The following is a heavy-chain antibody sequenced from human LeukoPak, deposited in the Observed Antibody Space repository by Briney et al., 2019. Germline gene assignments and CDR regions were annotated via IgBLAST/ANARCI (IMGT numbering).Heavy chain of an antibody. J-gene: IGHJ4*02. V-gene: IGHV4-59*08. CDR1: GGSISSYY. D-gene: IGHD5-24*01. CDR3: ARLDLPATRFDY. Sequence: SETLSLTCTVSGGSISSYYWSWIRQPPGKGLEWIGYIYYSGSTNYNPSLKSRVTISVDTSKNQFSLKLTSVTAADTAVYYCARLDLPATRFDYWGQGTLVTVSS. CDR2: IYYSGST.